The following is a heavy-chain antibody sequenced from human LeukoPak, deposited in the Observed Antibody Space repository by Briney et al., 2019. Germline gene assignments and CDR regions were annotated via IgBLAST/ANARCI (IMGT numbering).Heavy chain of an antibody. Sequence: GEPLRLSCAASGFTFSSYAMSWIRQAPGKGLDWVSTISGGGGRTWYADSVKGRFTISRDNSKNTVDVQLNRLRTEDTAVYYCAKFRGSEKTVIDCWGQGTLVTVSS. V-gene: IGHV3-23*01. D-gene: IGHD3-16*01. CDR3: AKFRGSEKTVIDC. CDR2: ISGGGGRT. J-gene: IGHJ4*02. CDR1: GFTFSSYA.